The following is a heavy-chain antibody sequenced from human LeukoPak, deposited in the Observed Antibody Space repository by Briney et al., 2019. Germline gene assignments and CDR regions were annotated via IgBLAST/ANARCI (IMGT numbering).Heavy chain of an antibody. V-gene: IGHV4-39*07. CDR2: IYHSGST. D-gene: IGHD1-26*01. CDR3: ARVIGAGRLWERRPGSFDY. CDR1: GGSISSSSYY. J-gene: IGHJ4*02. Sequence: SETLSLTCTVSGGSISSSSYYWGWIRQPPGKGLEWIGNIYHSGSTNYNPSLKSRVTISVDTSKNQFSLKLSSVTAADTAVYYCARVIGAGRLWERRPGSFDYWGQGTLVTVSS.